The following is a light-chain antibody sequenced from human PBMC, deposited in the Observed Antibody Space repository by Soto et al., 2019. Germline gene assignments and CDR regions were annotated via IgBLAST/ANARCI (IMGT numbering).Light chain of an antibody. CDR2: GDD. V-gene: IGLV1-44*01. CDR3: SSYAGDTPYI. J-gene: IGLJ1*01. Sequence: QSVLTQPPSTSGTPGHRVTISCSGTRSNIGSSTVNWYQQLPGTAPKLLIYGDDQRPSGVPERFSGSKSGNTASLTVSGLQAEDEADFYCSSYAGDTPYIFGTGTKLTVL. CDR1: RSNIGSST.